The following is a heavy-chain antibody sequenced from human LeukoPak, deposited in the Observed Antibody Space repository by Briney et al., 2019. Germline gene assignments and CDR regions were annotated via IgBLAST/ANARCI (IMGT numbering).Heavy chain of an antibody. CDR2: INTNTGNP. J-gene: IGHJ4*02. Sequence: SGYTFXSYAMNWVRQAPGQGLEWMGWINTNTGNPTYAQGFTGRFVFSLDTSVSTAYLQISSLKAEDTAVYYCARVVGCGGDCYSGISDYWGQGTLVTVSS. D-gene: IGHD2-21*02. CDR1: GYTFXSYA. V-gene: IGHV7-4-1*02. CDR3: ARVVGCGGDCYSGISDY.